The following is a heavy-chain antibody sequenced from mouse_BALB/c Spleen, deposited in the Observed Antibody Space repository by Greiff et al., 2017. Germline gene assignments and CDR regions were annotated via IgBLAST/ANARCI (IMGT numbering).Heavy chain of an antibody. CDR3: ARGAYCPAWFAY. J-gene: IGHJ3*01. CDR2: INPSTGYT. Sequence: QVQLQQSGAELAKPGASVKMSCKASGYTFTSYWMHWVKQRPGQGLEWIGYINPSTGYTEYNQKFKDKATLTADKSSSTAYMQLSSLTSEDSAVYYGARGAYCPAWFAYWGQGTLVTVSA. CDR1: GYTFTSYW. D-gene: IGHD2-10*01. V-gene: IGHV1-7*01.